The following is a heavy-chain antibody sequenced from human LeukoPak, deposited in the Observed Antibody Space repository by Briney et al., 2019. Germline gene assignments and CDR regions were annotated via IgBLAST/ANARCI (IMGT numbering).Heavy chain of an antibody. CDR2: IYYGGST. D-gene: IGHD1-26*01. CDR3: ARINSAPDF. J-gene: IGHJ4*02. CDR1: GGSISSSSYY. V-gene: IGHV4-39*01. Sequence: SETLSLTCSVSGGSISSSSYYWGWIRQPPGKGLEWIGSIYYGGSTYYNPSLKSRVIMSVVTSKNQFSLKLSSVTAADTAVYYCARINSAPDFWGQGTLVTVSS.